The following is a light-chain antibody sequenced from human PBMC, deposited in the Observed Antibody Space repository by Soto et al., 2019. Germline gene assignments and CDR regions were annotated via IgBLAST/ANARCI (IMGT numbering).Light chain of an antibody. CDR3: SSYTSSSTPHV. CDR1: SRDVGGYNY. V-gene: IGLV2-14*01. J-gene: IGLJ1*01. Sequence: QSALTQPASVSGSPGQSVTISCTGTSRDVGGYNYVSWYQQHPGKAPKLMIYEVSNRPSGVSNRFSGSKSGNTASLTISGLQAEYEADYYCSSYTSSSTPHVFGTGTKVTVL. CDR2: EVS.